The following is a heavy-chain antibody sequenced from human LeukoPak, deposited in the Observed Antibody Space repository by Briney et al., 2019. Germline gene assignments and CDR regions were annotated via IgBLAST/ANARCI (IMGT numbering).Heavy chain of an antibody. CDR2: IKSKTDGGTT. CDR3: TTDGVVAATAYYYYYMDV. J-gene: IGHJ6*03. CDR1: GFTFSNVW. Sequence: GGSLRLACAAAGFTFSNVWMSWVRQAPGKGREWVCRIKSKTDGGTTDYAAPVKGRFTIPRDDSKTTLYLQMNSLKTEDTAVYYCTTDGVVAATAYYYYYMDVWGKGTTVTVSS. D-gene: IGHD2-15*01. V-gene: IGHV3-15*01.